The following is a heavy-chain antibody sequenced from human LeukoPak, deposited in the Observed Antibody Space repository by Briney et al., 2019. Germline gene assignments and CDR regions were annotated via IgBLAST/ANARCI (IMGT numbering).Heavy chain of an antibody. J-gene: IGHJ4*02. V-gene: IGHV4-59*09. D-gene: IGHD5-18*01. CDR2: YSGST. Sequence: YSGSTNYNPSLKSRVTISVDTSKNQFPLKLSSVTAADTAVYYCARGGGYRVYFDYWGQGTLVTVSS. CDR3: ARGGGYRVYFDY.